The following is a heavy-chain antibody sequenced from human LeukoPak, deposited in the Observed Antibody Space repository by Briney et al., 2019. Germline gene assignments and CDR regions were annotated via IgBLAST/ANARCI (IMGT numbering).Heavy chain of an antibody. CDR1: GFTFFSYN. D-gene: IGHD6-19*01. J-gene: IGHJ4*02. CDR3: ARDYYSSGWYERGFDF. Sequence: GGSLRLSCEASGFTFFSYNMNWVRQAPGRGLEWVTSISSSSGSIYYADSVKGRFTISRDNAKNSLYLQMNSLRAEDTAVYYCARDYYSSGWYERGFDFWGQGTLVTVSS. V-gene: IGHV3-21*01. CDR2: ISSSSGSI.